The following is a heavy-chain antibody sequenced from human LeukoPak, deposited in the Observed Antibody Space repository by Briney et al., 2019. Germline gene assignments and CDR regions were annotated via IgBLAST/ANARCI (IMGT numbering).Heavy chain of an antibody. V-gene: IGHV1-18*01. J-gene: IGHJ4*02. CDR1: GYTFTSYG. CDR2: ISTYSGNT. CDR3: ARGLYGDGDY. Sequence: ASVKVSCTASGYTFTSYGISWVRQAPGQGLEWMGWISTYSGNTNYAQKFQGRVTMTTDTSTSTACMELRSLRSDDTAVYYCARGLYGDGDYWGQGTLVTVSS. D-gene: IGHD4-17*01.